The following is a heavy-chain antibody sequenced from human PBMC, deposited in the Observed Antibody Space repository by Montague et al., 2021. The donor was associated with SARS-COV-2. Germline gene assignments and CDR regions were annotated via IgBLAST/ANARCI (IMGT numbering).Heavy chain of an antibody. Sequence: SETLSLTCTVSGGSISSYYWSWIRQPPGKGLEWIGYIYYSGSTYYNPSLKSRVTISVDTSKNQFSLKLSSVTAADTAVYYCARAFFLTGSNAWDQCYYYYYGMDVWGQGTTVTVSS. D-gene: IGHD3-9*01. V-gene: IGHV4-59*06. J-gene: IGHJ6*02. CDR1: GGSISSYY. CDR3: ARAFFLTGSNAWDQCYYYYYGMDV. CDR2: IYYSGST.